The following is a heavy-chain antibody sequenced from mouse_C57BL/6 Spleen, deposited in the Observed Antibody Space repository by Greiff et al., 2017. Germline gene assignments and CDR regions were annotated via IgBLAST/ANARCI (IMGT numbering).Heavy chain of an antibody. Sequence: VQLQQSGAELVRPGTSVKVSCKASGYAFTNYLIEWVKQRPGQGLEWIGVINPGSGGTNYNEKFKGKATLTADKSSSTAYMQLSSLTAEDSAVYFCARQDSSYGYFDVWGTGTTVTVSS. J-gene: IGHJ1*03. CDR2: INPGSGGT. V-gene: IGHV1-54*01. D-gene: IGHD1-1*01. CDR1: GYAFTNYL. CDR3: ARQDSSYGYFDV.